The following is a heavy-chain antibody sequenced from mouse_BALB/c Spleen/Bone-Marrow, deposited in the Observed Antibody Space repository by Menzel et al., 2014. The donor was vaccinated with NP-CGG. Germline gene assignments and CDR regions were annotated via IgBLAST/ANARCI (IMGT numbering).Heavy chain of an antibody. D-gene: IGHD1-2*01. J-gene: IGHJ4*01. CDR2: IWSGGST. V-gene: IGHV2-2*02. CDR3: ARNSHYYGYYYAMDY. Sequence: VKVVESGPGLVQPSQSLSITCTVSGFSSTSYGVHWVRQSPGKGLEWLGVIWSGGSTDYNAAFISRLSISKDNSKSQVFFKMNSLQANDTAIYYCARNSHYYGYYYAMDYWGQGTSVTVSS. CDR1: GFSSTSYG.